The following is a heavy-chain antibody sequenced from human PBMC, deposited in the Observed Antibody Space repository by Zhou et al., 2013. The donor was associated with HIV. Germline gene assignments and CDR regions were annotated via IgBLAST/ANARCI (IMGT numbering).Heavy chain of an antibody. CDR1: GGNFRSDV. D-gene: IGHD3-10*01. CDR2: SGYNGNT. Sequence: QVQLEQSGAEVKKPGSSVKVSCKASGGNFRSDVITWVRQAPGQGLEWMGWSGYNGNTKYAQRFQGRVTMTTDTSTSTAYMEVRSLRSDDTAVYYCVRDLGAMQSWFDAFDIWGQGTVVTVSS. J-gene: IGHJ3*02. V-gene: IGHV1-18*01. CDR3: VRDLGAMQSWFDAFDI.